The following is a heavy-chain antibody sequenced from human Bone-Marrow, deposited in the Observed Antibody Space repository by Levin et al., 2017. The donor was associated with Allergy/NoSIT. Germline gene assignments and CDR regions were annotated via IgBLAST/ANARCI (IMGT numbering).Heavy chain of an antibody. J-gene: IGHJ4*02. CDR2: IYHSGST. CDR1: GGSITTHY. D-gene: IGHD6-13*01. CDR3: ARRDAADGIFEY. Sequence: ESLKISCIVSGGSITTHYWSWIRQPPGKGLEWIGFIYHSGSTNYNPSLKSRVTISVDTSKNQFSLKLNSVTAADTAVYYCARRDAADGIFEYWGQGILVTVSS. V-gene: IGHV4-59*08.